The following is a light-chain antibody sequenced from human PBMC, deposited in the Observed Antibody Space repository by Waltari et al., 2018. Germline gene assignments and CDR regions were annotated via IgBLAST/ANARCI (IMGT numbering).Light chain of an antibody. J-gene: IGLJ3*02. CDR2: EDS. V-gene: IGLV3-10*01. Sequence: SYELTQPPSVSVSPVQTARIICSGDVLPRKSAYWYQQKSGQAPVPVIYEDSKRPSGIPERFSGSSSGTVATLTISGAQVEDEGVYYCYSTDSSGNHRGVFGGGTTLTVL. CDR3: YSTDSSGNHRGV. CDR1: VLPRKS.